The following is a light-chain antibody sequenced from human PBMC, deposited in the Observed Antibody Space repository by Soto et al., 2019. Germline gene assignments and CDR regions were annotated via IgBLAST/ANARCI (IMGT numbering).Light chain of an antibody. CDR2: GAS. J-gene: IGKJ1*01. V-gene: IGKV3-20*01. Sequence: IVSTQSPGSLSLSPLETATLSWRASQSVSSANFAWYQQKPAQAPRLLIYGASSRATGIPDRFSGSGSGTVFTLTINILEHDDFAVYYCHEYGNSPQTFGQGTKVDIK. CDR1: QSVSSAN. CDR3: HEYGNSPQT.